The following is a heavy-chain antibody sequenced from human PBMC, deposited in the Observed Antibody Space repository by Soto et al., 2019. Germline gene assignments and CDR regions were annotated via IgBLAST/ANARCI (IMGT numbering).Heavy chain of an antibody. D-gene: IGHD5-12*01. CDR1: GGTFSSYA. Sequence: ASVKVSCKASGGTFSSYAISWVRQAPGQGLEWMGGIIPIFGTANYAQKFQGRVTITADESTSTAYMELSSLRSEDTAVYYCAMGGVEVATTDYFDYWGQGTLVTVSS. CDR3: AMGGVEVATTDYFDY. J-gene: IGHJ4*02. V-gene: IGHV1-69*13. CDR2: IIPIFGTA.